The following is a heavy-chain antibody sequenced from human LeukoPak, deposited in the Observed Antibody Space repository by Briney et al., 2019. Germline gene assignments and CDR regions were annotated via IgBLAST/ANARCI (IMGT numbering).Heavy chain of an antibody. J-gene: IGHJ3*02. CDR1: GFIFSSYA. CDR2: ISSNGGSI. CDR3: ARGRSYDPASGPDI. Sequence: GGSLRLSCAASGFIFSSYAMHWVRQAPGKGLEYVSSISSNGGSIYYANSVKGRFTISRDNSKNTLYLQMGSLRAEDMAVYYCARGRSYDPASGPDIWGQGTMVTVSS. V-gene: IGHV3-64*01. D-gene: IGHD3-22*01.